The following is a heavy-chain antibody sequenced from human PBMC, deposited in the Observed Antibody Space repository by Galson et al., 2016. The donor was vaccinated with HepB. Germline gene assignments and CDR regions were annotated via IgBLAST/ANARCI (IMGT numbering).Heavy chain of an antibody. CDR1: GFTFSASA. Sequence: SLRLSCAASGFTFSASAMHWVRQVSGKGLEWVGHMRSKGNNYATAYAASVKGRFTISRDDSKNTAYLQMNSLKTEDTAMYYCTSAMGYCSGGNCYSNDFYGMDVWGQGTTVTVSS. CDR2: MRSKGNNYAT. D-gene: IGHD2-15*01. V-gene: IGHV3-73*01. J-gene: IGHJ6*02. CDR3: TSAMGYCSGGNCYSNDFYGMDV.